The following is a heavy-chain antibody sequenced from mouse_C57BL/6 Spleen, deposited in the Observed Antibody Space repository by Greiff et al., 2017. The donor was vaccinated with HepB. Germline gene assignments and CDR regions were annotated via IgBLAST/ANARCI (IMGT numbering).Heavy chain of an antibody. CDR2: ISSGSSTI. CDR3: ARSGYSNYDWYFDV. D-gene: IGHD2-5*01. Sequence: EVKLVESGGGLVKPGGSLKLSCAASGFTFSDYGMHWVRQAPEKGLEWVAYISSGSSTIYYADTVKGRFTISRDNAKNTLFLQMTSLRSEDTAMYYCARSGYSNYDWYFDVWGTGTTVTVSS. J-gene: IGHJ1*03. CDR1: GFTFSDYG. V-gene: IGHV5-17*01.